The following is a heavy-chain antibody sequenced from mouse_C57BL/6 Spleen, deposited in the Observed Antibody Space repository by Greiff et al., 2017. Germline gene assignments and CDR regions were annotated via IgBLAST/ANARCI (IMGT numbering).Heavy chain of an antibody. CDR2: IHPNSGST. CDR1: GYTFTSHW. J-gene: IGHJ2*01. CDR3: ARDGTYRGFFGY. V-gene: IGHV1-64*01. D-gene: IGHD2-1*01. Sequence: VQLQQPGAELVKPGASVTLSCKASGYTFTSHWMHWVKQRPGQGLEWIGMIHPNSGSTNYNQKFKSKATLTVDKSSSTAYMQLSSLTSEDSAVYYCARDGTYRGFFGYWGQSTPVTGSS.